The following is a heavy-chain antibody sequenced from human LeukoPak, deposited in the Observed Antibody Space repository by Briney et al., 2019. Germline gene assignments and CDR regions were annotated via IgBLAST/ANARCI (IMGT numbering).Heavy chain of an antibody. V-gene: IGHV3-21*01. D-gene: IGHD2/OR15-2a*01. CDR1: GFTFTSYS. Sequence: GGSLRLSCAVSGFTFTSYSMNWVCRAPGKGLEWVSSISSSSSYIYYADSVKGRFTISRDNAKNSLYLQMNSLRAEDTAVYYCAREDKYHRMDVWGQGTTVTVSS. J-gene: IGHJ6*02. CDR3: AREDKYHRMDV. CDR2: ISSSSSYI.